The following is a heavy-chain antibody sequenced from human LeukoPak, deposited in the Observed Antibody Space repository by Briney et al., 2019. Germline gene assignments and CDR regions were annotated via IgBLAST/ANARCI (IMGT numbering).Heavy chain of an antibody. Sequence: PSETLSLTCAVYGGSFSGYYWSWIRQPPGKGLEWIGEITHSGSTNYNPSPTSRVTISVDTSKNQLSLKLSSVTAADTAVYYCARLTYYYDSSGYHNAFDIWGQGTMVTVSS. J-gene: IGHJ3*02. CDR2: ITHSGST. CDR1: GGSFSGYY. D-gene: IGHD3-22*01. CDR3: ARLTYYYDSSGYHNAFDI. V-gene: IGHV4-34*01.